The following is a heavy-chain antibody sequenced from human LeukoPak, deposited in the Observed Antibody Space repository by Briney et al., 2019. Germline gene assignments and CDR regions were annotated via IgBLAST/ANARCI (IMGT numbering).Heavy chain of an antibody. Sequence: PGGSLRLSCEASGFTFRNYEMNWVRQAPGKGLEWISYITTTGDRVQYADSVKGRLTISRDNAKNSLYLQMNSLRAEDTAVYYCARGLVLKDFDYWGQGTLVTVSS. V-gene: IGHV3-48*03. CDR1: GFTFRNYE. J-gene: IGHJ4*02. CDR3: ARGLVLKDFDY. CDR2: ITTTGDRV. D-gene: IGHD6-13*01.